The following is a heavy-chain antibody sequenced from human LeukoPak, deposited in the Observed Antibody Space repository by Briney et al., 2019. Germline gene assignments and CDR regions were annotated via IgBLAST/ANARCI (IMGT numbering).Heavy chain of an antibody. D-gene: IGHD3-22*01. V-gene: IGHV1-69*01. CDR2: IIPIFGTA. CDR1: GGTFSSYA. CDR3: GYDSSGLLNY. Sequence: SVKVPCKASGGTFSSYAISWVRQAPGQGLEWMGGIIPIFGTANYAQKFQGRVTITADESTSTAYMELSSLRSEDTAVYYCGYDSSGLLNYWGQGTLVTVSS. J-gene: IGHJ4*02.